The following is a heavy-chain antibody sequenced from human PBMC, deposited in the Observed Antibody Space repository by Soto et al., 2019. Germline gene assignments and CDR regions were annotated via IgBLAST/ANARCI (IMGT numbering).Heavy chain of an antibody. D-gene: IGHD6-19*01. CDR2: IKHDGSES. Sequence: EVQLVESGGGLVQPGGSLRLSCAASGFTFSSYWMTWVRQAPGKALEWLANIKHDGSESNYVDSVKGRFTISRDNAENSVYLQMNSLRVEDTAVYYCTRGSGWSYCWGRGDLVTVSS. V-gene: IGHV3-7*04. CDR3: TRGSGWSYC. CDR1: GFTFSSYW. J-gene: IGHJ4*02.